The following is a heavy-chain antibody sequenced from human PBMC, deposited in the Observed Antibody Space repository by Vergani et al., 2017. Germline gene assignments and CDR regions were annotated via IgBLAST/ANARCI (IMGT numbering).Heavy chain of an antibody. Sequence: EVQLVQSGAEVKKPGESLKISCKGSGYSFTSYWIGWVRQMPGKGLEWMGIIYPGDADASYSPSFQGQVTITADKSLSTAYLQWSSLKASDTSMYYCATSGSYLGLYWYFDLWGRGTLVTVSS. CDR3: ATSGSYLGLYWYFDL. D-gene: IGHD1-26*01. CDR2: IYPGDADA. CDR1: GYSFTSYW. J-gene: IGHJ2*01. V-gene: IGHV5-51*03.